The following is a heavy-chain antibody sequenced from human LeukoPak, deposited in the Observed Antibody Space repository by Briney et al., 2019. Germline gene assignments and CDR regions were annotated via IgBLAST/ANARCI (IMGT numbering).Heavy chain of an antibody. CDR2: ISYSGST. Sequence: SETLSLTCTVSGGSITNYYWSWIRQPPGKGLQWIGYISYSGSTNYNPSLKSRVTISVHTSKNQFSLKLSSVTAADTAVYYCARDRYDFWSGYYTGIGYMDVWGKGTTVTVSS. D-gene: IGHD3-3*01. V-gene: IGHV4-59*12. J-gene: IGHJ6*03. CDR1: GGSITNYY. CDR3: ARDRYDFWSGYYTGIGYMDV.